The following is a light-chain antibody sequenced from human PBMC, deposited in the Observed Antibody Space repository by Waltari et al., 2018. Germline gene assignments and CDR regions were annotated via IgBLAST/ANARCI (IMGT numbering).Light chain of an antibody. V-gene: IGLV2-14*03. CDR1: RSICGLQL. CDR3: NSYTSSHSLV. Sequence: LPPPASLFGAPGPSVPHLRPWNQRSICGLQLFLLDPPPPSQAPKVVIFDVSYRPSGVSNRFSGSKSGNTASLTISGLQAEDEADYYCNSYTSSHSLVFGTGTRVTVL. J-gene: IGLJ1*01. CDR2: DVS.